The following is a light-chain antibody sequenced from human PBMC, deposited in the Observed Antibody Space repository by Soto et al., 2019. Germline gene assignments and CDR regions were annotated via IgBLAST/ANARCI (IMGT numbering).Light chain of an antibody. V-gene: IGLV2-11*01. J-gene: IGLJ1*01. Sequence: QSALTQPRSVSGSPGQSVTISCTGTSSDVGGYNYVSWYQQHPGKAPKLMIYDVSKRPSGVPDRFSGSKSGNTASLTISGLQAEDEADYYCCSYAGDYFYVFGTGTRSPS. CDR2: DVS. CDR1: SSDVGGYNY. CDR3: CSYAGDYFYV.